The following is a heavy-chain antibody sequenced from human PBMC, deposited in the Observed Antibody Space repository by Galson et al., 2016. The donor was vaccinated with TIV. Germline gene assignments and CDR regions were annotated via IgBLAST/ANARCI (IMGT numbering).Heavy chain of an antibody. Sequence: CAISGDSVSSDSATWNWIRRSPSRGLEWLGRTYYRSRWYNDYTVSLKSRLTIIPDTSKNQFSLQLNSGTPEDTAVYFCARAMREGLLSPPWHFDYWGQGILVTVSS. D-gene: IGHD3-10*01. CDR3: ARAMREGLLSPPWHFDY. CDR2: TYYRSRWYN. J-gene: IGHJ4*02. CDR1: GDSVSSDSAT. V-gene: IGHV6-1*01.